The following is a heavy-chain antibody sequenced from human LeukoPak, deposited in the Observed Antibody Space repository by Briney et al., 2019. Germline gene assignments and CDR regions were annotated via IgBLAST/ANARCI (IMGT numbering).Heavy chain of an antibody. CDR2: ISTTTSPI. V-gene: IGHV3-48*01. D-gene: IGHD6-19*01. CDR1: GLTFSAYS. CDR3: AKEAVAGTNWFDP. Sequence: GGSLRLSCAASGLTFSAYSMNWVRKAPGKGLEWVSYISTTTSPIYYADSVKGRFTISRENAKNSLYLQMNNLRAEDTSIYYCAKEAVAGTNWFDPWGQGTLVTVSS. J-gene: IGHJ5*02.